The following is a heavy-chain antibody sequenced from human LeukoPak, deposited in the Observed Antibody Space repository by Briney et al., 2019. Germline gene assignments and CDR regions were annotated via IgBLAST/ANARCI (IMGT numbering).Heavy chain of an antibody. J-gene: IGHJ6*03. Sequence: PSETLSLTCVVSGHPINSAYYWVWIRQPPGKGLEWIGSLYHPDSTYYNPSLERRVTMSVDTSRNQFSLKLSFVTAADTAVYYCARQFDSYFYYYLDVWGTGTTVTVPS. CDR2: LYHPDST. CDR3: ARQFDSYFYYYLDV. D-gene: IGHD3-10*01. V-gene: IGHV4-38-2*01. CDR1: GHPINSAYY.